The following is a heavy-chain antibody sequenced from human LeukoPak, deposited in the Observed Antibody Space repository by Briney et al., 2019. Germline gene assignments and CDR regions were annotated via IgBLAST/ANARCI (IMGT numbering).Heavy chain of an antibody. CDR2: IRYDGSNK. CDR1: GFTFSSYG. D-gene: IGHD3-22*01. CDR3: ARDHRGSPNYDSSGPLDY. J-gene: IGHJ4*02. Sequence: GGSLRLSCAASGFTFSSYGMHWVRQAPGKGLEWVAFIRYDGSNKYYADSVKGRFTISRDNSKNTLYLQMNSLRAEDTAVYYCARDHRGSPNYDSSGPLDYWGQGTLATVSS. V-gene: IGHV3-30*02.